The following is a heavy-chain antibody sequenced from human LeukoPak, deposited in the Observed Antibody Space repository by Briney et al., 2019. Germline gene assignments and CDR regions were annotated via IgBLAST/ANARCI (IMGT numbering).Heavy chain of an antibody. CDR1: GFTFSSYA. CDR2: ISYDGSNK. J-gene: IGHJ4*02. CDR3: AKEHLPGYDYGSGSYYNLHYFDF. D-gene: IGHD3-10*01. V-gene: IGHV3-30*04. Sequence: GGSLRLSCAASGFTFSSYAMHWVRQAPGKGLEWVAVISYDGSNKYYADSVKGRFTISRDNSKNTLYLQMNSLRAEDTAVYYCAKEHLPGYDYGSGSYYNLHYFDFWGQGTLVTVSS.